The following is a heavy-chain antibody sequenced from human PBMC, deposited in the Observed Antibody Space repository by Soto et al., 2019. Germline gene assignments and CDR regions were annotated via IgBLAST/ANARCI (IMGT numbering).Heavy chain of an antibody. Sequence: EVQLVESGGGLVQPGGSLRLSCAASGFTFSSYWMHWVRQAPGKGLVWVSRINSDGSRTSHADSVKGRFTISRDNAKNTLYLQMNSLRAEDTAVYYCAREGFRSSGFDFWGQGTLVTVSS. D-gene: IGHD6-19*01. V-gene: IGHV3-74*01. CDR1: GFTFSSYW. J-gene: IGHJ4*02. CDR2: INSDGSRT. CDR3: AREGFRSSGFDF.